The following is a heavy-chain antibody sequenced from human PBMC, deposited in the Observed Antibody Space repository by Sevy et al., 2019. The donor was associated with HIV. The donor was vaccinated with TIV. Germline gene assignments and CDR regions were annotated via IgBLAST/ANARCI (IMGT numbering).Heavy chain of an antibody. CDR1: GGSFSGYY. CDR3: ARHCGSTSCSNAFDI. V-gene: IGHV4-34*01. CDR2: INHGGST. D-gene: IGHD2-2*01. J-gene: IGHJ3*02. Sequence: SETLSLTCAVYGGSFSGYYWSWIRQPPGKGLEWIGEINHGGSTNYNPSLKSRVTISVDTSKNQFSLKLSSVTAAETDVYYCARHCGSTSCSNAFDIWGQGTMVTVSS.